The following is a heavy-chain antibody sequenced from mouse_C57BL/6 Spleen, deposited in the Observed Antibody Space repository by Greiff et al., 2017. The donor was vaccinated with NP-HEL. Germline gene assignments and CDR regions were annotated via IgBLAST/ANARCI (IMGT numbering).Heavy chain of an antibody. Sequence: EVQGVESGGGLVQPGGSLSLSCVASGFTFTDYYMSWVRQPPGKALEWLGFIRNKANGYTTEYSASVKGRFTISRDNSQSILYLQMNALRAEDSATYYCARYNYYSNYPYAMDYWGQGTSVTVSS. CDR2: IRNKANGYTT. V-gene: IGHV7-3*01. J-gene: IGHJ4*01. D-gene: IGHD2-5*01. CDR1: GFTFTDYY. CDR3: ARYNYYSNYPYAMDY.